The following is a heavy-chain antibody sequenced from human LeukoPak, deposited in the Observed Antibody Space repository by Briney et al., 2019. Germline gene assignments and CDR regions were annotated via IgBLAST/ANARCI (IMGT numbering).Heavy chain of an antibody. V-gene: IGHV4-59*01. CDR2: IYYSGST. J-gene: IGHJ4*02. Sequence: SETLSLTCTVSGGSISSYYWSWIRQPPGKGLEWIGYIYYSGSTNYNPSLKSRVTISVDTSKNQFSLKLSFVTAADTAVYYCAREIYDSSGSPLFDYWGQGTLVTVSS. D-gene: IGHD3-22*01. CDR3: AREIYDSSGSPLFDY. CDR1: GGSISSYY.